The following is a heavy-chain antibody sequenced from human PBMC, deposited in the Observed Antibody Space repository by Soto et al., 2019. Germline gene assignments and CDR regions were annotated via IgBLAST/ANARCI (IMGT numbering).Heavy chain of an antibody. CDR3: TRDSGWFDP. D-gene: IGHD7-27*01. Sequence: SETLSLTCSVSGGCIRGTDYFWGWIRQPPGKALEWIASIYHSGSTYYNPSLKSRVTMSIDTSNNQFALTLNSVSAADTAVYFCTRDSGWFDPWGQGTLVTVSS. J-gene: IGHJ5*02. V-gene: IGHV4-39*02. CDR2: IYHSGST. CDR1: GGCIRGTDYF.